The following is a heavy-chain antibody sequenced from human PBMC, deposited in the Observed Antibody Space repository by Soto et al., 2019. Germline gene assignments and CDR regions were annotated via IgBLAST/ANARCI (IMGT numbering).Heavy chain of an antibody. CDR3: ASSFTSSQWRYGMDV. V-gene: IGHV1-18*01. D-gene: IGHD2-2*01. CDR1: GYTFTSYG. Sequence: ASLKVSCKASGYTFTSYGISWVRQAPGQGLEWMGWISAYNGNTNYAQKLQGRVTMTTDTSTSTAYMELRSLRSDDTAVYYCASSFTSSQWRYGMDVWGQGTTVTVS. CDR2: ISAYNGNT. J-gene: IGHJ6*02.